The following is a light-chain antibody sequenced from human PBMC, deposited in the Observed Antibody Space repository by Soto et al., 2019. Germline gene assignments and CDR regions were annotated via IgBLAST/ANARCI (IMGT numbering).Light chain of an antibody. Sequence: DFQMTQSPPTLSASVGDSVTITCRASQSINNWFAWYQQKPGKAPKVLIYDASNLESGVPSRFSGSGSGTEFTLTISSLQPDDFATYYCQQYNSYRYTFGQGTKLEIK. CDR3: QQYNSYRYT. V-gene: IGKV1-5*01. CDR1: QSINNW. CDR2: DAS. J-gene: IGKJ2*01.